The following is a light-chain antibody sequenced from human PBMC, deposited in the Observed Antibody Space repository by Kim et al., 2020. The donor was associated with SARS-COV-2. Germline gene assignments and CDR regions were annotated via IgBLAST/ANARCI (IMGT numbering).Light chain of an antibody. CDR2: ATD. Sequence: GQRVTSDCSGSSSNSGRKAVLWYQQLPGTAPKLLIYATDKRPSGGPARFSGSKSGTSASLAISGLQSEDEADYYGAAWDDSLSGQRFGGGTQLTVL. CDR1: SSNSGRKA. V-gene: IGLV1-44*01. J-gene: IGLJ3*02. CDR3: AAWDDSLSGQR.